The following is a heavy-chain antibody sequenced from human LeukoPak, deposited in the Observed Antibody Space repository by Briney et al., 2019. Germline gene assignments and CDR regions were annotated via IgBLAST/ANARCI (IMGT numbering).Heavy chain of an antibody. J-gene: IGHJ4*02. D-gene: IGHD1-1*01. CDR2: ISGSGGST. V-gene: IGHV3-23*01. CDR1: GFTFSDDA. CDR3: AKGVTGNARGFDY. Sequence: GGSLRLSCAASGFTFSDDAMNWVRQAPGKGLEWVSVISGSGGSTYYTDSVKGRFTISRDNSKSTLNLQMNSLRAEDTAVYYCAKGVTGNARGFDYWGQGTLVTVSS.